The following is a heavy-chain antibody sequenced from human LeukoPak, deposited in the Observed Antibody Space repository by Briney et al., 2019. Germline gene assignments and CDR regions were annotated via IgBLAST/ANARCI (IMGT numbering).Heavy chain of an antibody. D-gene: IGHD3-10*01. CDR1: GYTFTDYY. V-gene: IGHV1-2*02. Sequence: ASVKVSCKASGYTFTDYYIHWVRQAPGQGLECMGWINPNSGGTNYAQNFQGRVTMTRDTSISTAYMELSRLRSDDTAIYYCARDRRSMVRGVIITRYNWFDPWGQGTLVTVSS. CDR3: ARDRRSMVRGVIITRYNWFDP. J-gene: IGHJ5*02. CDR2: INPNSGGT.